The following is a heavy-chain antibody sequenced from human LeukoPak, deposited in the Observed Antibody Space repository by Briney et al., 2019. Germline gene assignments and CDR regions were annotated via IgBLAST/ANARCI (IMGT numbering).Heavy chain of an antibody. J-gene: IGHJ4*02. V-gene: IGHV3-30*18. CDR3: AKEENSYRYQYDY. Sequence: GRSLRLSCAASGFAFSSYGMHWVRQAPGKGLEWVAIISYDGSNKYYADSVKGRFTISRDNSKNTLYLQMNSLRAEDTAVYYCAKEENSYRYQYDYWGQGTLVTVSS. CDR1: GFAFSSYG. D-gene: IGHD5-18*01. CDR2: ISYDGSNK.